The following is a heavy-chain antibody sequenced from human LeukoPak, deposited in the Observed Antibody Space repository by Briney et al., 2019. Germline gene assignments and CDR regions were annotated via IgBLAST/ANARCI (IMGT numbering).Heavy chain of an antibody. V-gene: IGHV1-18*01. CDR1: GYTFTSYG. CDR3: ARAREPLEFTYYFDF. D-gene: IGHD1-1*01. CDR2: ISAYNGNT. Sequence: ASVKVSCKASGYTFTSYGISWVRQAPGQGLEWMGWISAYNGNTNYAQKLQGRVTMTTDTSTSTAYMELSSLRSEDTAVYYCARAREPLEFTYYFDFWGQGTLVTVSS. J-gene: IGHJ4*02.